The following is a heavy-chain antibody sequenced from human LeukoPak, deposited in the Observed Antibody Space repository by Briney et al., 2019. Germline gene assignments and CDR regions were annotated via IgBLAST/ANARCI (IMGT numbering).Heavy chain of an antibody. CDR2: INSDGSST. D-gene: IGHD3-9*01. CDR1: GFTFSSYW. CDR3: ERILTGVADY. Sequence: GGSLRLSCAASGFTFSSYWMHWVRQAPGKGLVCVSRINSDGSSTSYADSVKGRLTLSRDKDKNTLYLRMNSVRAEDTAVYYCERILTGVADYWGQGPLVPVSS. J-gene: IGHJ4*02. V-gene: IGHV3-74*01.